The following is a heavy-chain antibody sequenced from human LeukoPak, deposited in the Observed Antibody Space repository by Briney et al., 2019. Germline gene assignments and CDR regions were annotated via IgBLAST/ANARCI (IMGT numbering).Heavy chain of an antibody. CDR3: ARDPWFGEPQYYFDY. CDR2: ISYDGSNK. J-gene: IGHJ4*02. CDR1: GFTFSSYA. Sequence: GRSLRLSCAASGFTFSSYAMHWVRQAPGKGLEWVAVISYDGSNKYYADSVKGRFTISRDISKNTLYLQMNSLRAEDTAVYYCARDPWFGEPQYYFDYWGQGTLVTVSS. V-gene: IGHV3-30-3*01. D-gene: IGHD3-10*01.